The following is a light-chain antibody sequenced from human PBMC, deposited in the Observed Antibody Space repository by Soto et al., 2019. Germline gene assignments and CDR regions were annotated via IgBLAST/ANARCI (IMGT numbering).Light chain of an antibody. CDR3: SSFTTSTTLYV. CDR2: EVS. V-gene: IGLV2-14*01. Sequence: ALTQPASVSGSPGQSITISCTGTSSDIGGYNYVSWYQQHPGKVPKLIIFEVSTRPSGVSNRFSGSKSGNTASLTISGLQADDEADYYCSSFTTSTTLYVFGAGTKVTVL. CDR1: SSDIGGYNY. J-gene: IGLJ1*01.